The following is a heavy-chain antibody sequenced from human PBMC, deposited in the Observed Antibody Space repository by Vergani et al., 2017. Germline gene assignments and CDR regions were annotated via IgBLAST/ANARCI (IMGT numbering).Heavy chain of an antibody. Sequence: EVQLLESGGGLVQPGGSLRLSCAASGFTFSSYAMSWVRQAPGKGLEWVSVISGSGGSTYYADSVKGRFTISRDNSKSTVYLQMNSLRAWDTAVYYCAREYFSGNSALDYWGQGTLVTVSS. CDR3: AREYFSGNSALDY. CDR1: GFTFSSYA. D-gene: IGHD3-9*01. V-gene: IGHV3-23*01. J-gene: IGHJ4*02. CDR2: ISGSGGST.